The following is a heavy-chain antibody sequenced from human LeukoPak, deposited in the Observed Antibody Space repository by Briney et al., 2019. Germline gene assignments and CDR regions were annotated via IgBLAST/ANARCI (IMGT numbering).Heavy chain of an antibody. CDR2: IYSGGSA. CDR1: GFNVSNNY. J-gene: IGHJ5*02. V-gene: IGHV3-66*01. CDR3: ARDRSTYWLDT. D-gene: IGHD2-2*01. Sequence: PGGSLRLSCAASGFNVSNNYMSWVRQAPGKGLEWVSVIYSGGSAYYADSVKARFTISRDNSKNTLELQMDSLRAEDTAVYYCARDRSTYWLDTWGQGTLVTVSS.